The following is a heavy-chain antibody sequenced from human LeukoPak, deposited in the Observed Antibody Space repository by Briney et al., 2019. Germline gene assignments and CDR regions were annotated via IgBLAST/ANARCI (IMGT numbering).Heavy chain of an antibody. J-gene: IGHJ4*02. CDR3: ARGERGVIISWSAFFDY. CDR1: GGSISGGGYY. CDR2: IYHSGST. V-gene: IGHV4-30-2*01. D-gene: IGHD2-21*01. Sequence: PSETLSLTCTVSGGSISGGGYYWSWIRQPPGKGLEWIGYIYHSGSTYYNPSLKSRVTISVDTSKNQFSLKLSSVTAADTAVYYCARGERGVIISWSAFFDYWGQGTLVTVSS.